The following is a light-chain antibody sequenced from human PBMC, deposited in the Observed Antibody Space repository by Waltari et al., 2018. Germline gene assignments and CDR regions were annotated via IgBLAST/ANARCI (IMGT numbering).Light chain of an antibody. J-gene: IGKJ1*01. CDR3: QQSYSTPPWT. Sequence: IQMTQSPSSLSASVGYRVTITCRARQSISSYLNWYQQKPGKAPKLRIYAASSLQSGVPSRFSGSGSGTDFTLTISSLQPEDFATYYCQQSYSTPPWTFGQGTKVEIK. V-gene: IGKV1-39*01. CDR1: QSISSY. CDR2: AAS.